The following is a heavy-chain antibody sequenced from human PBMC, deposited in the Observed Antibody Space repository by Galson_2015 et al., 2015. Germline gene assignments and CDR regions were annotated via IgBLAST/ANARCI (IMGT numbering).Heavy chain of an antibody. CDR1: EFTFSSYY. CDR2: ISRTPTYI. Sequence: SLRLSCAASEFTFSSYYMSWVRQAPGKGLEWVPSISRTPTYIYYADSVKGRLTISRANAKNSLYLQMNSLGAEDTAVYYCARQILDYDFWSGYYPTNFDYWGQGTLVTVSS. CDR3: ARQILDYDFWSGYYPTNFDY. J-gene: IGHJ4*02. V-gene: IGHV3-21*01. D-gene: IGHD3-3*01.